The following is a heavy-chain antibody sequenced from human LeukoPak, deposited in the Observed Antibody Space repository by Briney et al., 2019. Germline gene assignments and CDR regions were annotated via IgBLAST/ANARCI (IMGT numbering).Heavy chain of an antibody. D-gene: IGHD3-10*01. V-gene: IGHV5-51*01. CDR1: GYSFTSYW. Sequence: GESLKISCKGSGYSFTSYWIGWVCPMPGKGLEWMGIIYPGDSDTRYSPSFQGQVTISADKSISTAYLQWSSLKASDTAMYYCARVFGEFSYYYYYYMDVWGKGTTVTISS. CDR3: ARVFGEFSYYYYYYMDV. CDR2: IYPGDSDT. J-gene: IGHJ6*03.